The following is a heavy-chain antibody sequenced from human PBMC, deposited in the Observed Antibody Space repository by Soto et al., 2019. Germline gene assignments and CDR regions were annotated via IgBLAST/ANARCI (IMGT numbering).Heavy chain of an antibody. J-gene: IGHJ5*02. CDR1: GFTFSDYY. CDR2: ISSSGSTI. D-gene: IGHD2-2*01. Sequence: PGGSLRLSCAASGFTFSDYYMSWIRQAPGKGLEWVSYISSSGSTIYYADSVKGRFTISRDNAKNSLYLQMNSLRAEDTAVYYCARDQVVVVPAASCNWFDPWGQGTLVTVSS. CDR3: ARDQVVVVPAASCNWFDP. V-gene: IGHV3-11*01.